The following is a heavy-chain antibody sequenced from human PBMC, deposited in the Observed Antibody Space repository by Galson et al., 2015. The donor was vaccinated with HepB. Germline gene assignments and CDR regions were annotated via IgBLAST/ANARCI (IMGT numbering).Heavy chain of an antibody. CDR2: IRLDGSNK. CDR1: GFSFSSYG. Sequence: SLRLSCAASGFSFSSYGMHWVRQAPGKGLEWVTFIRLDGSNKYYADSVKGRFTISRDNSRNTLYLEMNSLRAEDTAVYYCAKALPRAAAVFDYWGQGTLVTVSS. J-gene: IGHJ4*02. CDR3: AKALPRAAAVFDY. D-gene: IGHD2-2*01. V-gene: IGHV3-30*02.